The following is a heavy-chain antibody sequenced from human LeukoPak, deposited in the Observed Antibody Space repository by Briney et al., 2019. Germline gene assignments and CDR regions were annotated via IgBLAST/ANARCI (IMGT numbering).Heavy chain of an antibody. D-gene: IGHD1-26*01. Sequence: GGTLRLSCAASGFTFSSYGMSCVRQAPGKGLEWVSAISGSGGSTYYADSVKGRFTISRDNSKNTLYLQMNSLRAEDTAVYYCAKGASGSYSYWGQGTLVTVSS. V-gene: IGHV3-23*01. CDR3: AKGASGSYSY. CDR1: GFTFSSYG. J-gene: IGHJ4*02. CDR2: ISGSGGST.